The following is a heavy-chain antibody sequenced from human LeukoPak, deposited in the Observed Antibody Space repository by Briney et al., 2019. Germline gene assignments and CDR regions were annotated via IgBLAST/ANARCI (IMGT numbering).Heavy chain of an antibody. CDR3: ARERATYYYDSSGYYLDY. J-gene: IGHJ4*02. V-gene: IGHV3-30*01. CDR1: GFTFSSYA. D-gene: IGHD3-22*01. Sequence: QPGRSLRLSCAASGFTFSSYAMHWVRQAPGKGLEWVAVISYDGSNKYYADSVKGRFTISRDNSKNTLYLQMNSLRAEDTAVYYCARERATYYYDSSGYYLDYWGQGTLVTVSS. CDR2: ISYDGSNK.